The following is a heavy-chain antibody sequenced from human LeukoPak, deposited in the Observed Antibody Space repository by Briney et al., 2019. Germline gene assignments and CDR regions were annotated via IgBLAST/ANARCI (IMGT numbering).Heavy chain of an antibody. CDR2: IYPGDSDT. CDR1: GYSFTSYW. V-gene: IGHV5-51*01. D-gene: IGHD6-19*01. J-gene: IGHJ3*02. CDR3: ARQAVNTAFDI. Sequence: GESLKISCKGSGYSFTSYWIGWVRQMPGKGLEWMGIIYPGDSDTRYSPSFQGQVTFSADKSISTAYLQWSSLKASDTAMYYCARQAVNTAFDIWAKGQWSPSLQ.